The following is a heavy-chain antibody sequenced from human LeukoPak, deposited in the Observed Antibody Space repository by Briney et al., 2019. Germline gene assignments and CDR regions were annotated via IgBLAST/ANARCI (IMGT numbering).Heavy chain of an antibody. CDR2: ISYDGSNK. CDR3: AKSAVDYDSSGYRHDAFDI. V-gene: IGHV3-30*18. CDR1: GFTFSSYG. Sequence: GGSLRLSCAASGFTFSSYGMHWVRQAPGKGLEWVAVISYDGSNKYYADSVKGRFTISRDNSKNTLYLQMNSLRAEDTAVYYCAKSAVDYDSSGYRHDAFDIWGQGTMVTVSS. J-gene: IGHJ3*02. D-gene: IGHD3-22*01.